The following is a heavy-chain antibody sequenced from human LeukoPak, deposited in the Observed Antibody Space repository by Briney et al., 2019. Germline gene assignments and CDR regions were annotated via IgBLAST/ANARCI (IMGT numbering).Heavy chain of an antibody. J-gene: IGHJ3*02. CDR2: IYYSGST. D-gene: IGHD2-21*02. CDR3: ARGSVTEAFDI. CDR1: GGSISSYY. V-gene: IGHV4-59*01. Sequence: PSETLSLTCTVSGGSISSYYWSWIRQPPGKGLEWIGYIYYSGSTNYNPSLKSRVTVSADTSKNQFSLKLRSVTAADTAVYYCARGSVTEAFDIWGQGTMVTVSS.